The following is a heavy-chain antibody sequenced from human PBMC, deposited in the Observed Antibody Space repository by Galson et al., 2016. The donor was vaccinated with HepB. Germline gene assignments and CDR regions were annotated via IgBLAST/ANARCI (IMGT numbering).Heavy chain of an antibody. CDR3: ARHRYYYDSSGYYYALGY. J-gene: IGHJ4*02. Sequence: QSGAEVKKPGESLRISCKGSGYSFTSYWISWVRQMPGKGLEWMGRIDPSDSYTNYSPSFQGHVTISADKSMSTAYLQWSSLKASDTAMYYCARHRYYYDSSGYYYALGYWGQGTPVTVSS. CDR1: GYSFTSYW. CDR2: IDPSDSYT. D-gene: IGHD3-22*01. V-gene: IGHV5-10-1*01.